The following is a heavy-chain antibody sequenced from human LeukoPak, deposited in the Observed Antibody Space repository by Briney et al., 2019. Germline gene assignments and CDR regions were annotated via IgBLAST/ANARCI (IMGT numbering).Heavy chain of an antibody. D-gene: IGHD4-23*01. CDR2: IYTSGST. V-gene: IGHV4-4*07. CDR3: ARQDAKGVTPWGFDY. J-gene: IGHJ4*02. Sequence: SETLSLTCTVSGGSISSYYWSWIRQPAGKGLEWIGRIYTSGSTNYNPSLKSRVAISVDTSKNQFSLKLSSVTAADTAVYYCARQDAKGVTPWGFDYWGQGTLVTVSS. CDR1: GGSISSYY.